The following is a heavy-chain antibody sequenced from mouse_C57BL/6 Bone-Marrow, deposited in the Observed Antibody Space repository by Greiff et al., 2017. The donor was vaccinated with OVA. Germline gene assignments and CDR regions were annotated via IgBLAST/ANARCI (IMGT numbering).Heavy chain of an antibody. Sequence: VQLQQSGPELVKPGASVKMSCKASGYTFTDYNMHWVKQSHGKSLEWIGYINPNNGGPSYNQKFKGKAPLTVYQSSSPAYMERRSLTSEDTAVYYRAKGPPNTMDDWGQGTSVTVSS. J-gene: IGHJ4*01. CDR3: AKGPPNTMDD. V-gene: IGHV1-22*01. D-gene: IGHD3-3*01. CDR2: INPNNGGP. CDR1: GYTFTDYN.